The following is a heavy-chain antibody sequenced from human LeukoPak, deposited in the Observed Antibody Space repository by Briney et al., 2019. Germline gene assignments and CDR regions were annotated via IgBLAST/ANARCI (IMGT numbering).Heavy chain of an antibody. V-gene: IGHV4-59*01. Sequence: PSETLSLTCTISGGSISNNYWSWFRQPPGKGLDWIGYIYYSGSTNYNLSLKSRVTISVDTSKSQFSLKLSSVTAADTAVYYCASHKGFWGQGTLVTVSS. CDR1: GGSISNNY. J-gene: IGHJ4*02. CDR2: IYYSGST. CDR3: ASHKGF.